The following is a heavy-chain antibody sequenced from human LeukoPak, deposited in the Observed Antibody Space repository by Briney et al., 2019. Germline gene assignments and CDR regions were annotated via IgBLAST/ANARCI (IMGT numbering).Heavy chain of an antibody. J-gene: IGHJ4*02. Sequence: SETLSLTCTVSGGSISSSSYYWGWIRQPPGKGLEWIGSIYYSGSTYYNPSLKSRVTISVDTSKNQFSLKLSSVTAADTAVYYCARDREMATTDWGQGTLVTVSS. CDR2: IYYSGST. D-gene: IGHD5-24*01. CDR3: ARDREMATTD. V-gene: IGHV4-39*07. CDR1: GGSISSSSYY.